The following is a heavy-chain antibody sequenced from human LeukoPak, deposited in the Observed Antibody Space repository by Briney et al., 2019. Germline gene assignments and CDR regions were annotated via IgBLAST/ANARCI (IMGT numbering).Heavy chain of an antibody. D-gene: IGHD2-15*01. V-gene: IGHV3-21*01. CDR1: GFTFSSYS. CDR2: ISSSSSYI. CDR3: AREGYCSGGSCYFAFDI. J-gene: IGHJ3*02. Sequence: PGGSLRLSCAASGFTFSSYSMNWVRQAPGKGLEWVSSISSSSSYIYYADSVKGRFTISRDNAKNSLYLQMNSLRAEDTAVYYCAREGYCSGGSCYFAFDIWGQGTMVTVSS.